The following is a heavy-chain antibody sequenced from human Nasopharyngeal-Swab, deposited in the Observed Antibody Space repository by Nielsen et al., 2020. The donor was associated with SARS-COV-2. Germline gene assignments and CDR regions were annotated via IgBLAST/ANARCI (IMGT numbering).Heavy chain of an antibody. J-gene: IGHJ4*02. V-gene: IGHV3-7*01. Sequence: GESLKISCVASGYSFRTYGMSWVRQAPGKGLEWVANIEDDGNEKYYLEPVKGRFTISRDNAKNSLYLQMNSLRADDTAVYYCARGWASLDSWGQGTLVTVSS. CDR1: GYSFRTYG. CDR2: IEDDGNEK. D-gene: IGHD6-13*01. CDR3: ARGWASLDS.